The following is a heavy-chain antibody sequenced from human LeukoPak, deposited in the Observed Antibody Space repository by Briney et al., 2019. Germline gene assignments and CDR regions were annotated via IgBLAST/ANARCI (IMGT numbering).Heavy chain of an antibody. CDR2: IYYSGST. D-gene: IGHD4-23*01. V-gene: IGHV4-61*05. CDR3: ARHLRWAEYFQH. J-gene: IGHJ1*01. Sequence: SETLSLTCTVSGGSISSSSYYWGWIRQPPGKGLEWIGYIYYSGSTNYNPSLKSRVTISVDTSKNQFSLKLSSVTAADTAVHYCARHLRWAEYFQHWGQGTLVTVSS. CDR1: GGSISSSSYY.